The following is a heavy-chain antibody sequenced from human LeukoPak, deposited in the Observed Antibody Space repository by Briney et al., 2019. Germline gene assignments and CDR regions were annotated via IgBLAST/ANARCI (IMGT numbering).Heavy chain of an antibody. CDR3: AGNPMNIVGAIGGWFDP. D-gene: IGHD1-26*01. CDR1: GFTFSSYS. CDR2: ISSSSSYI. J-gene: IGHJ5*02. Sequence: GGSLRLSCAASGFTFSSYSLSWVRQAPGKGLEWVSSISSSSSYIYYADSVKGRFTISRDNAKNSLYLQMNSLRAEDTAVYYCAGNPMNIVGAIGGWFDPWGQGTLVTVSS. V-gene: IGHV3-21*01.